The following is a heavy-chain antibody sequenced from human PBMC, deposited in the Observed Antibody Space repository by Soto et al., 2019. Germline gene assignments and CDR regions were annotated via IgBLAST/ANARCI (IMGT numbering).Heavy chain of an antibody. CDR2: IKSRADNYAT. CDR3: VRDPDGGSLDY. V-gene: IGHV3-73*02. J-gene: IGHJ4*02. D-gene: IGHD6-25*01. Sequence: EVQLVESGGGLVQPGGSLKLSCAASGFMFSGSAIHWVRQASGKGLEWVSRIKSRADNYATGDAASVKCRFTISRDDSTNTAYLQMNSLRTDDTAVYYCVRDPDGGSLDYWGQGTLVTVSS. CDR1: GFMFSGSA.